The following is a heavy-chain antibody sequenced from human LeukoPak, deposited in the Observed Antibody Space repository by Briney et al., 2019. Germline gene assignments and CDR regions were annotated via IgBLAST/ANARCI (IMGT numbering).Heavy chain of an antibody. CDR1: GGSINSYY. J-gene: IGHJ3*02. Sequence: SETLSLACTVSGGSINSYYWSWIRQPPGKGLEWIGHIYYSGSTNYNPSLKSRVTISVDTSKNQFSLKLTSVTAADTAVYYCARDGATYGSGSYYNVGSSAFDIWGQGTMVTVSS. D-gene: IGHD3-10*01. CDR2: IYYSGST. CDR3: ARDGATYGSGSYYNVGSSAFDI. V-gene: IGHV4-59*01.